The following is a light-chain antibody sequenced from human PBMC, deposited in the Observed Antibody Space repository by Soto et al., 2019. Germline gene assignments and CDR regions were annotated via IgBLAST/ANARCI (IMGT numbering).Light chain of an antibody. J-gene: IGLJ3*02. CDR2: DNN. Sequence: QSVLTQPPSVSAAPGQKVTISCSGSSSNIGNNYVSWYQQLPGTAPKLLIYDNNERPSGIPDRFSGSKSGPSATLDITGLQAGDEADYYCGTWDSSLSARVFGGGTKLTVL. CDR3: GTWDSSLSARV. V-gene: IGLV1-51*01. CDR1: SSNIGNNY.